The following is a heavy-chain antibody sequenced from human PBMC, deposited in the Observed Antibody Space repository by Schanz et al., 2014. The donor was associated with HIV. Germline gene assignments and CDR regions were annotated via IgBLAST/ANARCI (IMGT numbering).Heavy chain of an antibody. Sequence: QVQLGQSGGGVVQPGRSLRLSCAASGFTFSDYSMHWVRQAPGKALEWVAVISHDGTNKFYAGSVKDRFTISRDNAKNTLYVQIRSLRNEDTAVYYCVKGERIGSRIEVTGPTFDYWGQGTLVTVSS. D-gene: IGHD3-22*01. J-gene: IGHJ4*02. CDR2: ISHDGTNK. CDR3: VKGERIGSRIEVTGPTFDY. CDR1: GFTFSDYS. V-gene: IGHV3-30-3*01.